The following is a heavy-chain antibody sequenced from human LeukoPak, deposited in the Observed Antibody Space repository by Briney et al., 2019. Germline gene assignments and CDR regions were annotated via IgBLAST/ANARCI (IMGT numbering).Heavy chain of an antibody. CDR1: GFTFRRHW. CDR2: MRDDGSEE. V-gene: IGHV3-7*01. Sequence: PGGSLRLSCAASGFTFRRHWMSWVRQAPGKGLEWVANMRDDGSEEFYVNSVKGRFTFSRDNAKNSLYLQMDSLRAEDTAVYYCARDLWLGGRGLFFFEYWGQGALVTVAS. J-gene: IGHJ4*02. CDR3: ARDLWLGGRGLFFFEY. D-gene: IGHD3-22*01.